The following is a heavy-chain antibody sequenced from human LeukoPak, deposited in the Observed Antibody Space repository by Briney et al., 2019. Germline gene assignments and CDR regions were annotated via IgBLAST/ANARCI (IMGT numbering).Heavy chain of an antibody. CDR2: IIPILGIA. V-gene: IGHV1-69*04. Sequence: ASVKVSCKASGGTFSSYAISWVRQAPGQGLEWMGRIIPILGIANYAQKSQGRVTITADKSTSTAYMELSSLRSEDTAVYYCARDLHHQAIVVVLAATGWFDPWGQGTLVTVSS. D-gene: IGHD2-2*01. J-gene: IGHJ5*02. CDR1: GGTFSSYA. CDR3: ARDLHHQAIVVVLAATGWFDP.